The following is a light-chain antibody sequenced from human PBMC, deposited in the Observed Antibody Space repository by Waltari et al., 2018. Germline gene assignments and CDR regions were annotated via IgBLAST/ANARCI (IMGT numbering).Light chain of an antibody. CDR2: DDN. J-gene: IGLJ3*02. CDR1: SSDVGNYNL. Sequence: QSALTQPAPVSGSPGQSITISCPGTSSDVGNYNLVSWYQQYSGKAPRVMIYDDNRRPSGVSDRFSGSKSGNTASLTISGVQAEDEADYYCCSYAGSYTWVFGGGTKLTVL. V-gene: IGLV2-23*01. CDR3: CSYAGSYTWV.